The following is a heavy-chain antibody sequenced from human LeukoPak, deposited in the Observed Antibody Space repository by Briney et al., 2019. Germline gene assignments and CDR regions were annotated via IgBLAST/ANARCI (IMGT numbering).Heavy chain of an antibody. CDR1: GGSFSGYY. J-gene: IGHJ6*02. Sequence: SETLSLTCAVYGGSFSGYYWSWIRQPPGKGLEWIGEINHSGSTNYNPSLKSRVTISVDTSKNQFSLKLSSVTAADTAVYYCARGHCSSTSCYYYYGMDVWGQGTTVTVPS. D-gene: IGHD2-2*01. V-gene: IGHV4-34*01. CDR2: INHSGST. CDR3: ARGHCSSTSCYYYYGMDV.